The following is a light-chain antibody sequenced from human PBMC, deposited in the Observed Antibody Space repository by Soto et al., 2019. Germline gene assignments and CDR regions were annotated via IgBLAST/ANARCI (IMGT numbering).Light chain of an antibody. J-gene: IGKJ1*01. CDR2: GAS. CDR3: QQYGSSLTWT. CDR1: QSVSSSY. Sequence: VLTQSPATLCVSHGESATLSCRASQSVSSSYLAWYQQKPGQAPRLLIYGASSRATGIPDRFSGSGSGTDFTLTISRLEPEDFAVYYCQQYGSSLTWTFGQGAKVDI. V-gene: IGKV3-20*01.